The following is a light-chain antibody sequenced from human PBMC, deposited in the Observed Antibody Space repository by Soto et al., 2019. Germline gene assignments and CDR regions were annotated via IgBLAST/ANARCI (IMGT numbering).Light chain of an antibody. CDR3: QHRSD. V-gene: IGKV3-11*01. CDR1: QSISTF. Sequence: ETVLTQSPATLSLSPGERATLSCRASQSISTFLAWYQQKPGQAPRLVIYDASKRATGIPARFSGSRSGTDFSLTIGSLEPEDFAVYYCQHRSDFGGGTKVEIK. CDR2: DAS. J-gene: IGKJ4*01.